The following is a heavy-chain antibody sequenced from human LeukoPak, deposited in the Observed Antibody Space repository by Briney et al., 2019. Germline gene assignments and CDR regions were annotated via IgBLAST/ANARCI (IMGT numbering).Heavy chain of an antibody. CDR3: ARGVGAVYWYFDL. D-gene: IGHD1-26*01. Sequence: PETLSLTCTVSGGSVSSGNYYWSWIRQPPGKGLEWIGYIYYSGSTNYNPSLKSRVTISVDTSKNQFSLKLTSVTAADTAVYYCARGVGAVYWYFDLWGRGTLVTVSS. CDR2: IYYSGST. CDR1: GGSVSSGNYY. J-gene: IGHJ2*01. V-gene: IGHV4-61*01.